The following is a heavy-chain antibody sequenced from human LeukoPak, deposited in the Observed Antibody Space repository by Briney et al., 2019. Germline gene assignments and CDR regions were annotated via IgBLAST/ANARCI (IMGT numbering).Heavy chain of an antibody. CDR2: INPSGGST. Sequence: GASVNVSCKASGYTFTIYYMHWVRQPPGQGLGWMGIINPSGGSTSYSQKFQGRVTMTRDTSTSTVYMELSSLRSEDTAVYYCARDRPPNPYCSSTSCYHDAFDIWGQGTMVTVSS. CDR3: ARDRPPNPYCSSTSCYHDAFDI. D-gene: IGHD2-2*01. J-gene: IGHJ3*02. V-gene: IGHV1-46*01. CDR1: GYTFTIYY.